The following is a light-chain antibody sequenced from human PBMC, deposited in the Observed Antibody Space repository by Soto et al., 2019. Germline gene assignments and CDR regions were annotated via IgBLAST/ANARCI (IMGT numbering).Light chain of an antibody. CDR1: SSDVGAYKY. CDR2: EVS. Sequence: QSALTQPPSASGSPGQPVTISCTGTSSDVGAYKYVSWYQQYPGKAPKLIIYEVSKRPSGVPDRFSGSKSGNTASLTVSGLQAEDEADYYCTSYVGSDIWVFGGGTKLTVL. J-gene: IGLJ3*02. CDR3: TSYVGSDIWV. V-gene: IGLV2-8*01.